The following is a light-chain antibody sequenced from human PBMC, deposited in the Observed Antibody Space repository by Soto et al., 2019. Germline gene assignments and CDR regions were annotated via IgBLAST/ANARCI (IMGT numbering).Light chain of an antibody. J-gene: IGKJ5*01. V-gene: IGKV1-13*02. CDR1: QDIRGA. CDR3: QQFNSYPIT. Sequence: AIQLTHSPSSLSASVGDRVTITCRASQDIRGALAWYQQKPGKAPQMLIYDVSTLESGVPLRFSGSSSGTDFTLTISSLQPVDFATYYCQQFNSYPITFGQGTRLEIK. CDR2: DVS.